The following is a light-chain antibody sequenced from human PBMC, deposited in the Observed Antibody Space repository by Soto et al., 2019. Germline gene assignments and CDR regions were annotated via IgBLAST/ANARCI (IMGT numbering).Light chain of an antibody. V-gene: IGKV4-1*01. CDR3: QQYYSTPRT. CDR2: WAS. J-gene: IGKJ1*01. CDR1: RSVLYSSNNKNY. Sequence: IVMTQSPDSLAGSLGERATINGNSSRSVLYSSNNKNYLAWYQQKPGQPPKLLIYWASTRESGVPDRFSGSGSGTDFTLTISSLQAEDVAVYYCQQYYSTPRTFGQGTKVEIK.